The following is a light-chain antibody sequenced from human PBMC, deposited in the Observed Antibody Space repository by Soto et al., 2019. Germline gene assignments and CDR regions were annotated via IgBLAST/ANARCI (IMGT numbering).Light chain of an antibody. Sequence: ETVLTQSPGTLSLSPGERVTLSCRTSQSVCSRCFAWYQQKPGQSPRLLIYGASTRATGIPDRFSGSGSGTAFTLTISRLEPEDFAVYYCQHYGTTPWPFGQGTKVGIK. CDR3: QHYGTTPWP. J-gene: IGKJ1*01. CDR1: QSVCSRC. V-gene: IGKV3-20*01. CDR2: GAS.